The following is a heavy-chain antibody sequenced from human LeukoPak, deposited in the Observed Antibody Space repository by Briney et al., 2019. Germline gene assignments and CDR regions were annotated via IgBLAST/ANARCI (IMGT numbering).Heavy chain of an antibody. CDR3: ARVYYYYDSSGILTLYFDY. Sequence: ASVKVSCKTSGHTFTSYYMHWVRQAPGQGLEWMGWVNPTSGGTNYAQKFQGRVTMTRDTSISKAYMELSRLRSDDTAVYYCARVYYYYDSSGILTLYFDYWGQGTLVTVSS. CDR2: VNPTSGGT. J-gene: IGHJ4*02. D-gene: IGHD3-22*01. CDR1: GHTFTSYY. V-gene: IGHV1-2*02.